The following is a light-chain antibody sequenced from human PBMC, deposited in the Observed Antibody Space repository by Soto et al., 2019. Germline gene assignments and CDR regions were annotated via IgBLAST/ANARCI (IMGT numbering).Light chain of an antibody. V-gene: IGKV1-39*01. J-gene: IGKJ4*01. CDR2: ATS. CDR3: QQTYRTPLT. CDR1: QTIRSH. Sequence: DIQITQFPLSLSASVGDRVTITCRASQTIRSHLNWYQQKPGEAPKIVIYATSTLQSGVPSRFSGRVSGTDFILTISSLQPEDFATYYCQQTYRTPLTFGGGTKVEI.